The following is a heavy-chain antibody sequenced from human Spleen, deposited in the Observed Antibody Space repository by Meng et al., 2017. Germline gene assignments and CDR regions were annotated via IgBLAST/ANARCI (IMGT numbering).Heavy chain of an antibody. Sequence: GELVPAGAEVKKPGSSVKVSCKPSGYNFPDYCIHWVRRATGQGLEWMGRINPKSGDTHYEQKFQARVTMTGDTSISTAYMAMSGVRTDDTAMYYCARDEDISAAGKLFGDYWGQGTLVTVSS. CDR1: GYNFPDYC. V-gene: IGHV1-2*06. J-gene: IGHJ4*02. D-gene: IGHD6-25*01. CDR3: ARDEDISAAGKLFGDY. CDR2: INPKSGDT.